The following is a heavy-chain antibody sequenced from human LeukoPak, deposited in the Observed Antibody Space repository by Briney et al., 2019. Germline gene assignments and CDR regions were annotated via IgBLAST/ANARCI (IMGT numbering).Heavy chain of an antibody. CDR1: GYTFTSYG. D-gene: IGHD6-13*01. CDR3: ARGYSSSWYGGDFDY. V-gene: IGHV1-18*04. J-gene: IGHJ4*02. Sequence: ASVKVSCKASGYTFTSYGISSVRQAPGQGLEWMGCISAYNGNTNYAQKLQGRVTMTTDTSTSTAYMELRSLRSDDTAVYYCARGYSSSWYGGDFDYWGQGTLVTVSS. CDR2: ISAYNGNT.